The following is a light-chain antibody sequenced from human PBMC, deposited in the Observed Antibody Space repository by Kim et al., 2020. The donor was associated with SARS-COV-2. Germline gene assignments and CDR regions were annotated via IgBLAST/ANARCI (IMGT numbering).Light chain of an antibody. J-gene: IGKJ1*01. CDR3: QQYGSSPWT. CDR2: GAF. Sequence: EIVLAQSPGTLSLSPGERATLSCRASQSVGSSYLAWYQQKPGQAPRLLIYGAFNRATGIPDRFSGSGSGTDFTLTIRRLEPEDFAVYYCQQYGSSPWTFGQGTKVDIK. CDR1: QSVGSSY. V-gene: IGKV3-20*01.